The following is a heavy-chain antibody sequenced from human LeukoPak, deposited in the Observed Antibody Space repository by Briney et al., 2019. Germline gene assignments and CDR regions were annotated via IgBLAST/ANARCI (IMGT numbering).Heavy chain of an antibody. CDR2: INHSGST. CDR1: GGSFSGYY. D-gene: IGHD3-3*01. CDR3: ARGWGLYYDFWSGLISY. V-gene: IGHV4-34*01. Sequence: SETLSLTCAVYGGSFSGYYWSWIRQPPAKGLGWIGEINHSGSTNYNPSLKSRVTISVDTSKNQFSLKLSSVTAADTAVYYCARGWGLYYDFWSGLISYWGQGTLVTVSS. J-gene: IGHJ4*02.